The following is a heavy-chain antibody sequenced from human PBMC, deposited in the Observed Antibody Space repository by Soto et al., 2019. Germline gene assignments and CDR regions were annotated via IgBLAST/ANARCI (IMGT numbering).Heavy chain of an antibody. CDR2: IYYSGST. CDR1: GGSISSYY. J-gene: IGHJ5*02. Sequence: PSETLSLTCTVSGGSISSYYWSWIRQPPGKGLEWIGYIYYSGSTNYNPSLKSRVTISVDTSKNQFSLKLSSVTAADTAVYYCARVALGLGTQMGKFDPWGQGTLVTVSS. V-gene: IGHV4-59*01. D-gene: IGHD7-27*01. CDR3: ARVALGLGTQMGKFDP.